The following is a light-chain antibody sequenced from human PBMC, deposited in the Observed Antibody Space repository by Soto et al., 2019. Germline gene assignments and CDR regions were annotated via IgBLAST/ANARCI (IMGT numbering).Light chain of an antibody. CDR2: GAS. CDR1: HTVLSN. CDR3: QQYNNWPIT. J-gene: IGKJ5*01. V-gene: IGKV3-15*01. Sequence: EIVVTQSPATLSVSPGERASLSCRASHTVLSNLALYQQKPGQAPRLLIYGASTRATGIPARFSGSGSGTEFTLTISSLQSEDFAVYYCQQYNNWPITFGQGTRLEI.